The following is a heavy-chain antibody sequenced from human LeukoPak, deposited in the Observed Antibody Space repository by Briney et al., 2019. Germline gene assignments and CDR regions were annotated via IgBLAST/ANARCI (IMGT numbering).Heavy chain of an antibody. CDR2: SNPNSGGN. CDR3: ARDIPSGGQPGHNWFDP. Sequence: ASVKVSCNASGYTFTGYYIHWVRQAPAQALEWMRWSNPNSGGNNYAQKYQGRVTMTSDTSISTAYMAPSRLRSDDTAMYYCARDIPSGGQPGHNWFDPWGQGTLVTVSS. D-gene: IGHD4-23*01. CDR1: GYTFTGYY. J-gene: IGHJ5*02. V-gene: IGHV1-2*02.